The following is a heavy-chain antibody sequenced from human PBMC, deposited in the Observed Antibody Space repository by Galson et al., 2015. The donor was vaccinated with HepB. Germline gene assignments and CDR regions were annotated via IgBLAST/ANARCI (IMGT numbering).Heavy chain of an antibody. D-gene: IGHD2-21*01. J-gene: IGHJ4*02. Sequence: SLRLSCAASGFTFSTYSMNWVRQAPGSGLEWVATISSSNSYINYADSLKGRFTISRDNAKNSLFLQMTSLTAEDTAVYYCARDTLRDFDYWGQGTMVTVSS. CDR2: ISSSNSYI. V-gene: IGHV3-21*01. CDR3: ARDTLRDFDY. CDR1: GFTFSTYS.